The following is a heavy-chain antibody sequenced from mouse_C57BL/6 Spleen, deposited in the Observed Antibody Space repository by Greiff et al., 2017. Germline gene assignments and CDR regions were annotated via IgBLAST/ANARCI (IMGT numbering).Heavy chain of an antibody. CDR1: GYTFTDYE. J-gene: IGHJ3*01. CDR3: TRENFITGGQTY. CDR2: IHPETGGT. D-gene: IGHD1-1*01. Sequence: VQLQQSGAELVRPGASVTLSCKASGYTFTDYEMHWVKQTPVHGLEWIGAIHPETGGTAYNQKFKGKAILTADKSSSTAYMELRSLTSEDSAVYYCTRENFITGGQTYWGQGTLVTVSA. V-gene: IGHV1-15*01.